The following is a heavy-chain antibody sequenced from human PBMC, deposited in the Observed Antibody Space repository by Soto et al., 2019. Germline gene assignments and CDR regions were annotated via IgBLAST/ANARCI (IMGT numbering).Heavy chain of an antibody. CDR2: IYYSGST. CDR1: GGSISSYY. V-gene: IGHV4-59*01. Sequence: SETLSLTCTVSGGSISSYYWSWIRQPPGKGLEWIGYIYYSGSTNYNPSLKSRVTISVDTSKNQFSLKLSSVTAADTAVYYCARAGYDSSGYNDAFDIWGQGTMVTVSS. D-gene: IGHD3-22*01. J-gene: IGHJ3*02. CDR3: ARAGYDSSGYNDAFDI.